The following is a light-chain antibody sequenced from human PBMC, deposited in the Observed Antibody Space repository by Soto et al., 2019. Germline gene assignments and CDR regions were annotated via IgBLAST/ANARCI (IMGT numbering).Light chain of an antibody. V-gene: IGKV3-20*01. CDR1: QSVSSNS. Sequence: EIVLTQSPTTLSLSPGERATLSCRASQSVSSNSLAWYQQKPGQAPRLLIYGASSRATGFPDRFSGSGSGTDFTLTINRLEPEDFAVYYCQQYGSSPLTFGGGTKVDIK. J-gene: IGKJ4*01. CDR2: GAS. CDR3: QQYGSSPLT.